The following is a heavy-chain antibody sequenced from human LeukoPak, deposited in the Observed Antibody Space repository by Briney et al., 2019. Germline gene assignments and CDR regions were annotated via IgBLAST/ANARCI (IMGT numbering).Heavy chain of an antibody. CDR1: GFTFSNAW. CDR3: AKERNYYGSGSSTDFDF. CDR2: IKSKTDGGTT. V-gene: IGHV3-15*01. D-gene: IGHD3-10*01. Sequence: GGSLRLSCAASGFTFSNAWMSWVRQAPGKGLEWVGRIKSKTDGGTTDYAAPVKGRFTISRDDSKNTLYLQMNSLSAEDTAVYYCAKERNYYGSGSSTDFDFWGQGTLVTVSS. J-gene: IGHJ4*02.